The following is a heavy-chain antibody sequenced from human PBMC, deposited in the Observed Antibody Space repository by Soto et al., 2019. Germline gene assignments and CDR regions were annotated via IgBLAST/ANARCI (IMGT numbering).Heavy chain of an antibody. D-gene: IGHD1-26*01. Sequence: QVQLQESGPGLVKPSETLSLTCTVSGASVSSGNYYWSWIRQPPGKGLECIGYISYSGSTNYNPSLKSRVTISIDTSKNQFSLKLSSVTAADTAVYYWARGSGSYYASWGQGTLVTVSS. CDR1: GASVSSGNYY. V-gene: IGHV4-61*01. CDR2: ISYSGST. J-gene: IGHJ4*02. CDR3: ARGSGSYYAS.